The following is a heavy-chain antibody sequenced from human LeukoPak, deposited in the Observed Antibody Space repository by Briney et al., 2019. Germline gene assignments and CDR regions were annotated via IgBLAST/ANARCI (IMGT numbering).Heavy chain of an antibody. CDR2: IRFDGSHK. CDR1: GFTFSNYG. D-gene: IGHD4-23*01. CDR3: AKGGYGGNSRGSRGDY. J-gene: IGHJ4*02. V-gene: IGHV3-30*02. Sequence: PGGSLRLSCAASGFTFSNYGMHWVRQAPGKGLEWVALIRFDGSHKYYADSVKGRFTISRDNSKNTLYLQMNSLRAEDMAVYYCAKGGYGGNSRGSRGDYWGQGTLVTVSS.